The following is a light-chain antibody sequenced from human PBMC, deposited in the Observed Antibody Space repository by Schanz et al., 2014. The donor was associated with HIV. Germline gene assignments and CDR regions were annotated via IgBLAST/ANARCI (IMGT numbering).Light chain of an antibody. J-gene: IGLJ1*01. CDR3: SSYTSSSTPYV. V-gene: IGLV2-14*01. CDR1: TSDVGLYTY. Sequence: QSALTQPASVSGSPGQSITISCTGTTSDVGLYTYVSWYQQHPGKAPKLMIYEVTNRPSGVSNRFSGSKSGNTASLTISGLKAEDEAVYYCSSYTSSSTPYVFGSGTKLTVL. CDR2: EVT.